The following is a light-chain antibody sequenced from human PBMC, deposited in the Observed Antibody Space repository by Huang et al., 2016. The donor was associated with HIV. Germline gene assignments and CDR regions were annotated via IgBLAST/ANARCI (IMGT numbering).Light chain of an antibody. J-gene: IGKJ1*01. CDR3: QQYVTSPWT. CDR1: QSVSSNY. Sequence: EIMLTQSPGTLSLSPGERTTLSCRASQSVSSNYLAWYQQKPGPAPRLLIYGASSRATGIPDRFSGSGSGTDFTLTISRLEPEDFAVYFCQQYVTSPWTFGQGTKVEIK. V-gene: IGKV3-20*01. CDR2: GAS.